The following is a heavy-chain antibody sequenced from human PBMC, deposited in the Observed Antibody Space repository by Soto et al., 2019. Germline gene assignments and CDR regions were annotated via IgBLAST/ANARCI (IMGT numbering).Heavy chain of an antibody. CDR3: AHLRNGGHTHYYYYGMDV. V-gene: IGHV1-8*01. Sequence: ASVKVSCKASGYTFTSYDINWVRQATGQGLEWMGWMNPNSGNTGYAQKFQGRVTMTRNTSISTAYMELSSLRSEDTAVYYCAHLRNGGHTHYYYYGMDVWGQGTTVTVS. CDR2: MNPNSGNT. J-gene: IGHJ6*02. D-gene: IGHD2-8*01. CDR1: GYTFTSYD.